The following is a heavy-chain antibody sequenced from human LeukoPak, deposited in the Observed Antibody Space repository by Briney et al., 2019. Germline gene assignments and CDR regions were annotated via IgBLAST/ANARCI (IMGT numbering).Heavy chain of an antibody. CDR3: ARDYTWNSPDY. V-gene: IGHV3-7*01. D-gene: IGHD1-20*01. CDR2: IKQDGSET. Sequence: GGSLRLSCAASGFNFGSYYMSWVRQAPGKVLEWVDNIKQDGSETSYVDSVKGRFTISRDNAKNSLFLQMNSLRDDDAAVYYCARDYTWNSPDYWGQGTLVTVFS. J-gene: IGHJ4*02. CDR1: GFNFGSYY.